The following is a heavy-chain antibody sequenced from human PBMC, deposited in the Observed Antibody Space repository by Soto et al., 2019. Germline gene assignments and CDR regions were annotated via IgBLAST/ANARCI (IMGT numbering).Heavy chain of an antibody. D-gene: IGHD3-16*02. CDR3: EAEMTFGKLSVV. CDR2: IFPKFGTT. V-gene: IGHV1-69*05. CDR1: GDTDTNYV. Sequence: ASVKVSCKASGDTDTNYVISWVRQAPGQGLEWMGGIFPKFGTTYSAQRLQDRLTITTDESTSTVYMQLSSLRLDDTAVYYCEAEMTFGKLSVVWGQGTTVTVSS. J-gene: IGHJ6*02.